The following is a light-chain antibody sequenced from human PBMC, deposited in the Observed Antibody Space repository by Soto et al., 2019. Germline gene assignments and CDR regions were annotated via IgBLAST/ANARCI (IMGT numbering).Light chain of an antibody. J-gene: IGKJ2*01. Sequence: EIVMTQSPATLSVSPGERATLSCRASQSISSELAWYQQKPGQPPRLLIYSASTRATGVPATLTGSGSGSEFTLTISGLHSEGFAVYYCQQGHNWPLTFGKETRLEI. CDR1: QSISSE. V-gene: IGKV3-15*01. CDR3: QQGHNWPLT. CDR2: SAS.